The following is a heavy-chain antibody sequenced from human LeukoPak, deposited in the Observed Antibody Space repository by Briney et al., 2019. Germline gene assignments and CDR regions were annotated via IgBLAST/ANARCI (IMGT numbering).Heavy chain of an antibody. D-gene: IGHD3-9*01. CDR2: IYYSGST. CDR3: AREGSTWTYYDILTGYSNFDY. CDR1: GGSISSSSYY. Sequence: SETLSLTCTVSGGSISSSSYYWGWIRQPPGKGLEWIGSIYYSGSTYYNPSLKSRATISVDTSKNQFSLKLTSVTAADTAVYYCAREGSTWTYYDILTGYSNFDYWGQGTLVTVSS. J-gene: IGHJ4*02. V-gene: IGHV4-39*02.